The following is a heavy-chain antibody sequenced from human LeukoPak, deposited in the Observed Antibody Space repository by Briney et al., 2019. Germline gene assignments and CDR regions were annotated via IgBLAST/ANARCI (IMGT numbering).Heavy chain of an antibody. D-gene: IGHD3-22*01. Sequence: SETLSLTCTVSGGSISSYYWSWIRQPAGKGLEWIGRIYTGGSTNYNPSLKSRVTMSVDTSKNQFSLKLSSVTAADTAVYYCARQIEDYYDSSGYYVYYFDYWGQGTLVTVSS. V-gene: IGHV4-4*07. J-gene: IGHJ4*02. CDR3: ARQIEDYYDSSGYYVYYFDY. CDR2: IYTGGST. CDR1: GGSISSYY.